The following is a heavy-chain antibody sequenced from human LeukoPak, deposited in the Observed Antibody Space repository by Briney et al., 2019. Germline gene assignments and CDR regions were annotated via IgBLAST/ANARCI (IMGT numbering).Heavy chain of an antibody. J-gene: IGHJ4*02. CDR3: ARGSRGYDFWSGYPYYFDY. CDR2: IIPIFGTA. CDR1: GGTFSSYA. D-gene: IGHD3-3*01. Sequence: ASVKVSCKASGGTFSSYAISWVRQAPGQGLEWMGGIIPIFGTANYAQKFQGRVTITTDESTSTAYMELSSLRSEDTAVYYCARGSRGYDFWSGYPYYFDYWGQGTLVTVSS. V-gene: IGHV1-69*05.